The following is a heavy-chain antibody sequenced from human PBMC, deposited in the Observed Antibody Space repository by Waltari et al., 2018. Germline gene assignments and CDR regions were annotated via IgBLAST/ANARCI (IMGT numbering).Heavy chain of an antibody. D-gene: IGHD6-19*01. V-gene: IGHV4-59*01. CDR3: ARVTFSGLDY. J-gene: IGHJ4*02. CDR1: GGSISSYY. Sequence: QVQLQESGSGLVKPSETLSLPCPVSGGSISSYYWSWIRQPPGKGLEWIGYIYYSGSTNYNPSLKSRVTISVDTSKNQFSLKLSSVTAADTAVYYCARVTFSGLDYWGQGTLVTVSS. CDR2: IYYSGST.